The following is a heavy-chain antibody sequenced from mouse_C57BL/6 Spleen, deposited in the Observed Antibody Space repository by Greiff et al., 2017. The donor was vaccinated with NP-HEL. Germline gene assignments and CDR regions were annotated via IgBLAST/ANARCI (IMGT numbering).Heavy chain of an antibody. CDR2: IDPENGDT. CDR1: GFNIKDDY. D-gene: IGHD2-4*01. V-gene: IGHV14-4*01. CDR3: TLYYDYDRGLAY. Sequence: EVHLVESGAELVRPGASVKLSCTASGFNIKDDYMHWVKQRPEQGLEWIGRIDPENGDTEYASKFQGKATITADTSSNTAYLQLSSLTSEDTAVYYCTLYYDYDRGLAYWGQGTLVTVSA. J-gene: IGHJ3*01.